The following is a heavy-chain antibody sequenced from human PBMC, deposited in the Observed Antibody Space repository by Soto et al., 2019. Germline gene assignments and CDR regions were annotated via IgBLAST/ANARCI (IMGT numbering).Heavy chain of an antibody. J-gene: IGHJ6*02. CDR3: ARNSPITMVRGVEYYYYGMDV. CDR1: GYTFTSYG. V-gene: IGHV1-18*01. CDR2: ISAYNGNT. Sequence: VASVKVSCKASGYTFTSYGISWVRQAPGQGLEWMGWISAYNGNTNYAQKLQGRVTMTTDTSTSTAYMELRSLRSDDTAVYYCARNSPITMVRGVEYYYYGMDVWGQGTTVTVSS. D-gene: IGHD3-10*01.